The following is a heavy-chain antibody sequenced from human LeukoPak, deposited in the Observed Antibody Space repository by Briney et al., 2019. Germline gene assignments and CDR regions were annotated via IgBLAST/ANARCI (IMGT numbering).Heavy chain of an antibody. V-gene: IGHV1-2*02. CDR1: GYTFAGHY. Sequence: ASVKVSCKASGYTFAGHYMHWVRQAPGQGLEWMGWINPNSGGTNYAQKFQGRVTMTRDTSISTAYMELSRLRSDDTAVYYCARAGHMVRGVITPYYYYYMDVWGKGTTVTVSS. CDR3: ARAGHMVRGVITPYYYYYMDV. J-gene: IGHJ6*03. D-gene: IGHD3-10*01. CDR2: INPNSGGT.